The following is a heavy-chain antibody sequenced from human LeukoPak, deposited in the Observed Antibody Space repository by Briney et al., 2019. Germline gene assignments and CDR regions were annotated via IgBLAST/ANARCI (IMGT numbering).Heavy chain of an antibody. V-gene: IGHV3-48*03. D-gene: IGHD3-10*02. J-gene: IGHJ4*02. CDR2: ISISGSTI. CDR3: ASGEVFGDLFDVY. Sequence: GGSLRLSCAASGFTFSSHEMNWVRQAPGKGLEWVSYISISGSTIYYADSVKGRFTISRDNARNSLHLQMNSLRAGDTALYYCASGEVFGDLFDVYWGQGTLVTVSS. CDR1: GFTFSSHE.